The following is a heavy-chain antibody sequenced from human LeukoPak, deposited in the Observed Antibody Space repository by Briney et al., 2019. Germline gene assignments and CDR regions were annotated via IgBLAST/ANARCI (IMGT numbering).Heavy chain of an antibody. CDR2: VHFGGTS. V-gene: IGHV4-39*01. Sequence: PSETLSLTCSVSDGSVSSSPFYWGWIRQPPGKGLEWIGNVHFGGTSHYNPSLKNRVTLSVDTSNNQFSLSLRSVTAADTAVYYCARRYGSSYFDLWGQGALVTVSS. J-gene: IGHJ4*02. CDR1: DGSVSSSPFY. CDR3: ARRYGSSYFDL. D-gene: IGHD3-22*01.